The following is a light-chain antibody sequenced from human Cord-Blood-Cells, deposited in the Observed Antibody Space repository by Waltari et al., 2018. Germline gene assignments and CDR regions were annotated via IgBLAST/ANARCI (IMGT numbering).Light chain of an antibody. CDR2: AAS. Sequence: DIQMTQSPSSLSASVGDRVTITCRASQSISSYLNWYQQKPGKAPKLLIYAASSLQSGVPSRFSGSGSGRDFTLTISSLQPEDVATYYCQQSYSTPLTFGGGTKVEIK. V-gene: IGKV1-39*01. CDR1: QSISSY. J-gene: IGKJ4*01. CDR3: QQSYSTPLT.